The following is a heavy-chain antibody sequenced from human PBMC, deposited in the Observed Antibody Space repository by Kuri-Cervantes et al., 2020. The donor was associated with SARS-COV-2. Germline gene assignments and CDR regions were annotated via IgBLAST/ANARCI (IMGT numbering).Heavy chain of an antibody. CDR2: ISSNGGST. V-gene: IGHV3-64*01. CDR1: GFTFSSYA. D-gene: IGHD5-12*01. Sequence: GESLKISCAASGFTFSSYAMHWVRQAPGKGLEYVSAISSNGGSTYYANSVKGRFTISRDNSKNTLYLQMGSLRAEDMAVYYCARINIVATTAFDYWGQGTLVTVSS. CDR3: ARINIVATTAFDY. J-gene: IGHJ4*02.